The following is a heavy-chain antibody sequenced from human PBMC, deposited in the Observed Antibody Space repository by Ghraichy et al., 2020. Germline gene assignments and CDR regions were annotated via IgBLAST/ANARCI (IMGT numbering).Heavy chain of an antibody. CDR3: AKDFVRSGQPDGGYYYYGMDV. V-gene: IGHV3-30*18. Sequence: GGSLRLSCAASGFTFSSYGMHWVRQAPGKGLEWVAVISYDGSNKYYADSVKGRFTISRDNSKNTLYLQMNSLRAEDTAVYYCAKDFVRSGQPDGGYYYYGMDVWGQGTTVTVSS. CDR2: ISYDGSNK. CDR1: GFTFSSYG. J-gene: IGHJ6*02. D-gene: IGHD6-19*01.